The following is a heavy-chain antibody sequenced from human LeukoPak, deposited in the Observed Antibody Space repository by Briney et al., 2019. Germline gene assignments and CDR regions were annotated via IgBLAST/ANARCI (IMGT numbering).Heavy chain of an antibody. D-gene: IGHD6-13*01. CDR2: ISSSSSYI. V-gene: IGHV3-21*01. J-gene: IGHJ4*02. Sequence: GGSLRLSCAASGFTFSSYSMNWVRQAPGKGLEWVSSISSSSSYIYYADSVKGRFTISRDNAKNSLYLQMNSLRAEDTAVYYCARDPRGYSSSGYWGQGTLVTVSS. CDR1: GFTFSSYS. CDR3: ARDPRGYSSSGY.